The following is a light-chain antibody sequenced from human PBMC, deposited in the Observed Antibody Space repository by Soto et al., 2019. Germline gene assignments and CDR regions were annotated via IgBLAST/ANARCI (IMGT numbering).Light chain of an antibody. J-gene: IGKJ5*01. CDR3: QQYNDWTRT. CDR2: GSS. Sequence: EIVMTQSPATLSVSPGESVTLSCRASQLFSSNLAWYQRRPGQAPRLLIYGSSTRATGVPPRFSGSASGTEFTLTISSLQSEDFGVYYCQQYNDWTRTFGQGTRLEIK. V-gene: IGKV3-15*01. CDR1: QLFSSN.